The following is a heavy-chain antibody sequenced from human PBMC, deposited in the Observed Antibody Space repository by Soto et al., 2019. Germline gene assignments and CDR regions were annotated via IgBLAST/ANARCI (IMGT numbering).Heavy chain of an antibody. Sequence: QLQLQESGPGLVKPSETLSLTCTVSGGSISSSSYYWGWIRQPPGKGLEWIGSIYYSGSTYYNPSLKSRVTISVDTSKNQFSLKLSSVTAADTAVYYCARLRVYGSGSYLRLLPSSFDYWGQGTLVTVSS. CDR1: GGSISSSSYY. D-gene: IGHD3-10*01. CDR3: ARLRVYGSGSYLRLLPSSFDY. CDR2: IYYSGST. J-gene: IGHJ4*02. V-gene: IGHV4-39*01.